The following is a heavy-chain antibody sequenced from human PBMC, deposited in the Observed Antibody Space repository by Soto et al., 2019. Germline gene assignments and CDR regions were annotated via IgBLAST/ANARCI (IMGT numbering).Heavy chain of an antibody. CDR1: GYTLTIYY. CDR3: ARGGRHSDYYYYYGMDV. V-gene: IGHV1-46*01. J-gene: IGHJ6*02. D-gene: IGHD6-25*01. Sequence: ASVKVSCKAFGYTLTIYYIHWVRQAPGQGLEWMGVINTSGGSPTYAQKFQDRVTMTRDTSTSTVYMELSSLRSEDTAVYYCARGGRHSDYYYYYGMDVWGQGTTVTVSS. CDR2: INTSGGSP.